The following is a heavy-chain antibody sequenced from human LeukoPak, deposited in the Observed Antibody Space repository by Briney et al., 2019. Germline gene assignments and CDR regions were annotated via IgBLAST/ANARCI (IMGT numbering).Heavy chain of an antibody. V-gene: IGHV4-39*01. J-gene: IGHJ3*02. D-gene: IGHD2-8*01. Sequence: SETLSLTCTVSGGSISSSSYYRGWIRQPPGKGLEWIGSIYYSGSTHYNPSLKSRVTISADTSKNQFSLKLSSVTATDTAVYYCARHHNGGFYAAFDIWGQGTMVPVSS. CDR2: IYYSGST. CDR3: ARHHNGGFYAAFDI. CDR1: GGSISSSSYY.